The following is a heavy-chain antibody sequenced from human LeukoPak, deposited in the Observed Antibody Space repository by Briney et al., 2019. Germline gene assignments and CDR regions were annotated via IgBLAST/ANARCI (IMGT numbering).Heavy chain of an antibody. CDR1: RGSISSSSYY. Sequence: SETLSLTCTVSRGSISSSSYYWGWIRQAPGKGLEWIGSIYTSGSTNYNPSLKSRVTISVDTSKNQFSLKLSSVTAADTAVYYCASGGGIAAAAPFDYWGQGTLVTVSS. CDR3: ASGGGIAAAAPFDY. CDR2: IYTSGST. V-gene: IGHV4-39*07. J-gene: IGHJ4*02. D-gene: IGHD6-13*01.